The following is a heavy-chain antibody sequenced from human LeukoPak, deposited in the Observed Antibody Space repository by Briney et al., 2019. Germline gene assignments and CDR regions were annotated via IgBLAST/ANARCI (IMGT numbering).Heavy chain of an antibody. D-gene: IGHD3-22*01. J-gene: IGHJ4*02. CDR2: IRYDGSNK. V-gene: IGHV3-30*02. Sequence: GGSLRLSCAASGFTFSSYGMHWVRQAPGKGLEWVAFIRYDGSNKYYADSVKGRFTISRDNSKNTLYLQMNSLRAEDTAVYYCAKDEKYYYDSSGPDYWGQGTLVTVSS. CDR3: AKDEKYYYDSSGPDY. CDR1: GFTFSSYG.